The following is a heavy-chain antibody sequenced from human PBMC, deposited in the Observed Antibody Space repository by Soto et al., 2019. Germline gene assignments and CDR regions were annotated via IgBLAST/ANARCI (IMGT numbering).Heavy chain of an antibody. CDR1: GFTFRSYE. CDR2: ITSGGDTL. D-gene: IGHD5-12*01. J-gene: IGHJ4*02. CDR3: ATHSGYDRDY. Sequence: PGGSLRLSCAASGFTFRSYEMNWVRQAPGKGLEWVAYITSGGDTLYYADSVKGRITISRDNAKNSLFLQMNSLRAEDTAVYYCATHSGYDRDYWGQGTLVTVSS. V-gene: IGHV3-48*03.